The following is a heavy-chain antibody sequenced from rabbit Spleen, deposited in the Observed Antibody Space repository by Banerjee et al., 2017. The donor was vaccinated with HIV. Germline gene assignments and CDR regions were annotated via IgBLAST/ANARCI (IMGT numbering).Heavy chain of an antibody. D-gene: IGHD1-1*01. V-gene: IGHV1S40*01. Sequence: QSLEESGGDLVKPGASLTLTCTASGFSFSSNYYMCWVRQAPGKGLECIACIYGGDGSTYYASWVDGRFTISSHNAQNTLYLQMTSLTAADTATYFCARDLDGVIGWNFGWWGPGTLVTVS. CDR1: GFSFSSNYY. J-gene: IGHJ4*01. CDR3: ARDLDGVIGWNFGW. CDR2: IYGGDGST.